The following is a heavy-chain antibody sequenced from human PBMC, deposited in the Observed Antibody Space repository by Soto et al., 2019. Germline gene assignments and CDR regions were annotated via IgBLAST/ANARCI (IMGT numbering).Heavy chain of an antibody. Sequence: EVQLVESGGGLVQPGRSLRLSCAASGFTFDDYAMHWVRQAPGKGLEWVSGISWTSGSIGYADSVKGRVTISRDNAKNSLYLQMNSLRAEDTALYYCAKGLYSSSWYWRAQHWGHGTLVTVSS. D-gene: IGHD6-13*01. CDR1: GFTFDDYA. J-gene: IGHJ1*01. V-gene: IGHV3-9*01. CDR3: AKGLYSSSWYWRAQH. CDR2: ISWTSGSI.